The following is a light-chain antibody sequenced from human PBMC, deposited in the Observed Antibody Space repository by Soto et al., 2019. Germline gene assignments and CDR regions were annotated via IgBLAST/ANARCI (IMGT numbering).Light chain of an antibody. CDR3: LQDINYPWT. CDR1: QGIGNA. J-gene: IGKJ1*01. Sequence: AIPRTKTASAVSAYVRDRVRISCRASQGIGNALGWYQQKPGKPPKVLIYGASNLQSGVPPRFSGSGSGTDFTLAISSLQPEDSATYYCLQDINYPWTFGQGTKVDIK. CDR2: GAS. V-gene: IGKV1-6*01.